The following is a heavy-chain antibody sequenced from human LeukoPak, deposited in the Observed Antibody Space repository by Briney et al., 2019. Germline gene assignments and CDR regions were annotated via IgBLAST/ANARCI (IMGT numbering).Heavy chain of an antibody. CDR3: ARGARKRFYHP. D-gene: IGHD3-3*01. J-gene: IGHJ5*02. V-gene: IGHV4-34*01. CDR1: GGSFSGYY. Sequence: SETLSLTCAVYGGSFSGYYWSWIRQPPGKGLEWIGEINHSGSTNYNPSLKSRVTISVDTSKNQFSLKLSSVTAADTAVYYCARGARKRFYHPWGQGTLSPSPQ. CDR2: INHSGST.